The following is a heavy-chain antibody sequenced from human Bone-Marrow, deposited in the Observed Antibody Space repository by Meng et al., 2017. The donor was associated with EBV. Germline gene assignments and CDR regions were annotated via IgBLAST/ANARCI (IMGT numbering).Heavy chain of an antibody. J-gene: IGHJ4*02. CDR2: IIPIFGTA. Sequence: QVELVQSGAEVKKPGSSVKVSCKASGGTVSSYAISWVRQAPGQGLEWMGGIIPIFGTANYAQKFQGRVTITADESTSTAYMELSSLRSEDTAVYYCARQEDYYDSSGYPFDYWGQGTLVTVSS. CDR1: GGTVSSYA. V-gene: IGHV1-69*01. D-gene: IGHD3-22*01. CDR3: ARQEDYYDSSGYPFDY.